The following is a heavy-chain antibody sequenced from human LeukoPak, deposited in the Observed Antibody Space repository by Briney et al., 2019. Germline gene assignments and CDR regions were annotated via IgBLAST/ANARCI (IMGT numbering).Heavy chain of an antibody. D-gene: IGHD6-19*01. CDR2: ISYDGSNK. Sequence: GGSLRLSCAASGFTFSSYAMHWVRQAPGKGLEWVAVISYDGSNKYYADSVKGRFTISRDNSKNTLYLQMNSLRAEDTAVYYCANIAVAGNFDYWDQGTLVTVSS. V-gene: IGHV3-30-3*01. CDR1: GFTFSSYA. CDR3: ANIAVAGNFDY. J-gene: IGHJ4*02.